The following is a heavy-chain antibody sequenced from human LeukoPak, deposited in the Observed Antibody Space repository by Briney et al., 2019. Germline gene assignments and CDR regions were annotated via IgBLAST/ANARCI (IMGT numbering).Heavy chain of an antibody. Sequence: GGSLRLSCAASGFTFSSYAMSWVRQAPGKGLEWVSGISGSGDNTYYADSVKGRFTISRDNSKNTLNVQVNSLGTEDTAAYYCAKGSYYDSSGSFYFDYWGQGTLVTVSS. CDR1: GFTFSSYA. CDR2: ISGSGDNT. CDR3: AKGSYYDSSGSFYFDY. J-gene: IGHJ4*02. D-gene: IGHD3-22*01. V-gene: IGHV3-23*01.